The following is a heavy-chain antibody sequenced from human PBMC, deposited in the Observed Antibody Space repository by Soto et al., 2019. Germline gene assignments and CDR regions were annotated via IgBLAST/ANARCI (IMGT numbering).Heavy chain of an antibody. Sequence: QVQLVESGGGVVQSGRSLRLSCAASGFTFSSYAMHWVRQAPGKGLEWVAVISYDGSNKYYADSVKGRFTISRDNSKNTLYLQMYSLRAEDTAVYYCARARYCISTSCYLYYGMDVWGQGTTVTVSS. CDR3: ARARYCISTSCYLYYGMDV. J-gene: IGHJ6*02. CDR1: GFTFSSYA. CDR2: ISYDGSNK. V-gene: IGHV3-30-3*01. D-gene: IGHD2-2*01.